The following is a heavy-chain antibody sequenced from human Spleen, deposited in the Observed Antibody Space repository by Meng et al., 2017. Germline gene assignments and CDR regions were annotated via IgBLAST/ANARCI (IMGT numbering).Heavy chain of an antibody. D-gene: IGHD5/OR15-5a*01. CDR3: ARGAVSSQND. Sequence: GESLKISCAASGFTVSSNYMSWVRQAPGKGLEWVSVIYSGGSTYYADSVKGRFAISRDNSKNTLYLQMNSLRAEDTAVYYCARGAVSSQNDWGQGTLVTVSS. CDR2: IYSGGST. V-gene: IGHV3-66*02. CDR1: GFTVSSNY. J-gene: IGHJ4*02.